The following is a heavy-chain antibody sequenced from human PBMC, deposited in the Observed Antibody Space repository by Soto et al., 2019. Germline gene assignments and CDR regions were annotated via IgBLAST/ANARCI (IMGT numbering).Heavy chain of an antibody. CDR2: IWYDGTNK. V-gene: IGHV3-33*01. D-gene: IGHD3-10*01. Sequence: QVQLVESGGGVVQPGRSLRLSCAASGFTFSSYGMHWVRQAPGKGLEWVAVIWYDGTNKYYADSVEGRFTISRDNSKTTLYLQMNSVEAEDKAVYYCFGGLALGSVSGSMIFDIWGQGTMVTVSS. CDR1: GFTFSSYG. CDR3: FGGLALGSVSGSMIFDI. J-gene: IGHJ3*02.